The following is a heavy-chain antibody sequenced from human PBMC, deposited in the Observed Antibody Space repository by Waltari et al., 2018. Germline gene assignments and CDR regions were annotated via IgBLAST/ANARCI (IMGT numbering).Heavy chain of an antibody. D-gene: IGHD6-25*01. CDR2: IYHSGTT. J-gene: IGHJ4*02. CDR1: GGSISSSNR. Sequence: QVQLPESCPGLVKRSGTLSLTCAVAGGSISSSNRWSWVRQHPGQGLEWIGGIYHSGTTNYNPSLKNRVTKSVDKSKNQFSLKLSSVTASDTAVYYCANAGGVAAAVPTWGQGTLVTVSS. V-gene: IGHV4-4*02. CDR3: ANAGGVAAAVPT.